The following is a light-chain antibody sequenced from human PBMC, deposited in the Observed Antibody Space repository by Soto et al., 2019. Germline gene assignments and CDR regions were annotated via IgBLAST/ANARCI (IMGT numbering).Light chain of an antibody. Sequence: DIQMTQSPSSLSVSVGDRVTITCRAGQDIRNYLDWYQQKPGKVPKLLIYAASTLQSGVPSRYSGSGSGTDFTLTINSLQPEDIATYYCQKYDRAPFTFGPGTKVDIK. CDR3: QKYDRAPFT. V-gene: IGKV1-27*01. CDR2: AAS. CDR1: QDIRNY. J-gene: IGKJ3*01.